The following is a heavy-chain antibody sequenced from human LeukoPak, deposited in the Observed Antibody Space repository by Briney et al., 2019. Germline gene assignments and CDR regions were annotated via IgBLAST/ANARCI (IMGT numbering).Heavy chain of an antibody. D-gene: IGHD6-6*01. Sequence: SETLSLTCAVYGGSFSGYYWSWIRQPPGKGLEWIGEINHSGSTNYNPSLKSRVTISVDTSKNQFSLKLSSVTAADTAVYYCARDGSGLAARRRYYYYYYYMDVWGEGTTVTVSS. CDR2: INHSGST. CDR1: GGSFSGYY. CDR3: ARDGSGLAARRRYYYYYYYMDV. V-gene: IGHV4-34*01. J-gene: IGHJ6*03.